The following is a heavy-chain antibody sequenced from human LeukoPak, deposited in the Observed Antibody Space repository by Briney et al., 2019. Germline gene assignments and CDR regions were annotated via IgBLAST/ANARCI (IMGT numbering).Heavy chain of an antibody. J-gene: IGHJ4*02. V-gene: IGHV3-23*01. D-gene: IGHD4-17*01. CDR1: GFTFSSYA. CDR2: ISGSGGST. CDR3: AKDLADYGDYTAYYFDY. Sequence: GGSLRLSCAASGFTFSSYAMSWVRQAPGKGLEWVSAISGSGGSTYYADSVKGRFTISRDNSKNTLYLQMNSLRAEDTAVYYCAKDLADYGDYTAYYFDYWGQGTLVTVSS.